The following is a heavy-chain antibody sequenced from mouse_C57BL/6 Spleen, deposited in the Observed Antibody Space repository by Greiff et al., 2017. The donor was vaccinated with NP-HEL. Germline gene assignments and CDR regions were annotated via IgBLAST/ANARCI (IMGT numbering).Heavy chain of an antibody. D-gene: IGHD1-1*01. CDR1: GYTFTSYW. CDR3: ARYDTTVVVPFDD. J-gene: IGHJ2*01. Sequence: VQLQQPGAELVKPGASVKLSCKASGYTFTSYWMHWVKQRPGRGLEWIGRIDPNSGGTKYNEKFKSKATLTVDKPSSTAYLQRSSLTSEDSAVYYCARYDTTVVVPFDDWGKGTTLTVSS. CDR2: IDPNSGGT. V-gene: IGHV1-72*01.